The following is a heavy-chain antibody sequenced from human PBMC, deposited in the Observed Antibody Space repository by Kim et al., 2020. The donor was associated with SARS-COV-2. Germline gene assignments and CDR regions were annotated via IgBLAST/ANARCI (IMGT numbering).Heavy chain of an antibody. D-gene: IGHD3-10*01. CDR1: GGSISSGGYY. V-gene: IGHV4-31*03. J-gene: IGHJ4*02. Sequence: SETLSLTCTVSGGSISSGGYYWSWIRQHPGKGLEWIGYIYYSGSTYYNPSLKSRVTISVDTSKNQFSLKLSSVTAADTAVYYCARARYYGSGIGPLDYWGQGTLVTVSS. CDR2: IYYSGST. CDR3: ARARYYGSGIGPLDY.